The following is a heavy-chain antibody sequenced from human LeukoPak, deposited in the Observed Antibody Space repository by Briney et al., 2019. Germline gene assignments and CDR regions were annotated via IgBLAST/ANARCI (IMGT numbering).Heavy chain of an antibody. CDR3: ARDFQTYYYYGMDV. Sequence: ASVKVSFKTSGYTFTSHNFNWVRQAPGQGLEWMGWVSGNNDDTNYAQKHQGRVTMTTDTSTSTAYMELRSLRSDDTAVYYCARDFQTYYYYGMDVWGQGTTVTVSS. CDR2: VSGNNDDT. CDR1: GYTFTSHN. J-gene: IGHJ6*02. V-gene: IGHV1-18*01.